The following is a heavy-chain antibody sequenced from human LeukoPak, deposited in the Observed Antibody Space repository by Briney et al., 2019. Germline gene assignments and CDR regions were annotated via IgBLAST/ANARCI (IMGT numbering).Heavy chain of an antibody. Sequence: PSETLSLTCTVSGGSISSSSYYWGWIRQPPGKGLEWIGSIYYSGSTYYNPSLKSRVTISVDTSKNQFSLKLSSVTAADTAVFYCARREADPPFHRHCDYWGQGTLVTVSS. CDR1: GGSISSSSYY. CDR3: ARREADPPFHRHCDY. CDR2: IYYSGST. J-gene: IGHJ4*02. V-gene: IGHV4-39*01. D-gene: IGHD6-25*01.